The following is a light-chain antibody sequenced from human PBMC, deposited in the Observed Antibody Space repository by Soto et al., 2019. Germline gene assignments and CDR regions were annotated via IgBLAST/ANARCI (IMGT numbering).Light chain of an antibody. CDR3: QQLNSDWYT. V-gene: IGKV1-9*01. Sequence: DIQLTQSPSFLSASVGDRVTITCRASQDISSYLAWYQQEPGKAPKLLIYGASTLRSGVPSRFSGSGSGTEFTLTISSLQPEDFGTYYCQQLNSDWYTFGQGTKLEI. J-gene: IGKJ2*01. CDR2: GAS. CDR1: QDISSY.